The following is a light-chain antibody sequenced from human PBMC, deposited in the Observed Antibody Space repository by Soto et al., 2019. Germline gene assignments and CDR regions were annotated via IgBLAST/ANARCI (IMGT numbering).Light chain of an antibody. V-gene: IGLV1-44*01. CDR1: SSNLGSNT. CDR3: AAWDDSLNGL. CDR2: SNN. J-gene: IGLJ2*01. Sequence: QSVLTQPPSASGTPGQRGTTSCSGSSSNLGSNTVNWYQQLPGTAPKLIIYSNNQRPSGVPDRFSGSKSGTSASLAISGLQSEDEADYYCAAWDDSLNGLFGGGTKLTVL.